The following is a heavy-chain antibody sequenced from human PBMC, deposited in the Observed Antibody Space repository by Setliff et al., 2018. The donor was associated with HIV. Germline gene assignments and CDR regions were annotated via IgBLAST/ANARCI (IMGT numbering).Heavy chain of an antibody. Sequence: GGSLSLSCAASGFTFSGSPIHWVRQASGKGLEWLGRIKDRTDNYATAYAASVKGRFTIFRDDSANTAYLQINSLEIEDTAVYYCTRPQYIYENGGSDYWGQGTLVTVSS. J-gene: IGHJ4*02. V-gene: IGHV3-73*01. CDR1: GFTFSGSP. CDR2: IKDRTDNYAT. D-gene: IGHD3-22*01. CDR3: TRPQYIYENGGSDY.